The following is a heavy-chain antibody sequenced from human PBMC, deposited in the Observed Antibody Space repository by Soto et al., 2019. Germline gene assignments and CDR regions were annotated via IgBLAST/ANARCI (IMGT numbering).Heavy chain of an antibody. Sequence: SETLSLTCTVSGGSMSSYYWGWFRQPPGKGLEWIGYIYHSGSTYYNPSLKSRVTISVDRSKNQFSLKLSSVTAADTAVYYCARVPGPWGQGTLVTVSS. CDR3: ARVPGP. J-gene: IGHJ5*02. CDR1: GGSMSSYY. V-gene: IGHV4-59*12. CDR2: IYHSGST.